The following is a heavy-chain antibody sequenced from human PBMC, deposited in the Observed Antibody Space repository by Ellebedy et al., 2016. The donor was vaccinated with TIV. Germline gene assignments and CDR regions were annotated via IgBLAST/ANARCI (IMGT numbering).Heavy chain of an antibody. V-gene: IGHV3-9*01. CDR2: ITWNSDSI. Sequence: GGSLRLXCAASGFTFDDYAMHWVRQAPGKGLEWVSGITWNSDSIGYADSVKGRFTISRDNAKNSLHLQMSTLRVEDTATYYCAKARGHSQRDAMDVWGQGTTVTVSS. CDR1: GFTFDDYA. J-gene: IGHJ6*02. CDR3: AKARGHSQRDAMDV. D-gene: IGHD2-15*01.